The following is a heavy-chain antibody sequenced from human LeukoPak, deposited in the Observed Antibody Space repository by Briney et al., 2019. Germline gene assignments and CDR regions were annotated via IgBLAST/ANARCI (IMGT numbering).Heavy chain of an antibody. D-gene: IGHD4-17*01. CDR1: GFTFSGYS. CDR3: ARTNEGYGDYYPFDY. J-gene: IGHJ4*02. V-gene: IGHV3-21*01. Sequence: GGSLRLSCVASGFTFSGYSMNWVRQAPGKGLEWVSSISSSSSYIYHADSVKGRFTISRDNAKNSVYLQMNSLRAEDTAVYYCARTNEGYGDYYPFDYWGQGTLVTVSS. CDR2: ISSSSSYI.